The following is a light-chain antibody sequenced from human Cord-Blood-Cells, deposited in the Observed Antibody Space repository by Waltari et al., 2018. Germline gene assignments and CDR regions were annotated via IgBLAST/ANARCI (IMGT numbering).Light chain of an antibody. J-gene: IGLJ3*02. V-gene: IGLV7-43*01. CDR1: TGAVTRGYY. Sequence: QTVVTQEPSLTVSPGGTVTLTCASSTGAVTRGYYPNWFQQKPGQPPRALIYSKSNKHSWAPARCSGSLRWGKTALSLSGGQPEEEAEYYCLFYSGGAQLVFGGGTKLTVL. CDR2: SKS. CDR3: LFYSGGAQLV.